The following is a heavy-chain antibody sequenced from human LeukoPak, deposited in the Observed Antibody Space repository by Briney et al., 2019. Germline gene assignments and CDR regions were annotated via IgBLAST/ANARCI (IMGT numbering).Heavy chain of an antibody. V-gene: IGHV4-34*01. CDR3: ARGLTTVSSYNWFDP. Sequence: PSETLSLTCAVYGGSFSGYYWSWIRQPPGKGLEWIGEINHSGGTNYNPSLKSRVTISVDTSKNQFSLKLSSVTAADTAVYYCARGLTTVSSYNWFDPWGQGTLVTVSS. J-gene: IGHJ5*02. D-gene: IGHD4-4*01. CDR2: INHSGGT. CDR1: GGSFSGYY.